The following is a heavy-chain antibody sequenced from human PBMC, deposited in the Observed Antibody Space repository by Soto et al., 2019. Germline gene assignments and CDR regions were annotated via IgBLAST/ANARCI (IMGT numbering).Heavy chain of an antibody. Sequence: GGSLRLSCTASGFTFYTYAMTWVRQAPGKGLEWVASITDTGVNTYYAGSVKGRFTISRDNAKNSLYLQMNSLRAEDTAVYYCAPGGVWGQATTVTVSS. CDR3: APGGV. CDR2: ITDTGVNT. CDR1: GFTFYTYA. J-gene: IGHJ6*02. V-gene: IGHV3-23*01.